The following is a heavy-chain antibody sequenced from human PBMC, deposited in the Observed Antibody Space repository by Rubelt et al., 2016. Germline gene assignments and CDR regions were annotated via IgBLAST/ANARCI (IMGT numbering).Heavy chain of an antibody. V-gene: IGHV1-2*06. J-gene: IGHJ6*02. D-gene: IGHD2-2*01. CDR1: GYTFTGYY. CDR3: ARIFVVVPAGYYGMDV. CDR2: INPNSGGK. Sequence: QVQLVQSGAEVKKPGASVKVSCKASGYTFTGYYMHWVRQAPGQGLEWMGRINPNSGGKNYAQKFQGRVTMTRDTSISTAYMELSRLRSDDTAVYYCARIFVVVPAGYYGMDVWGQGTTVTVSS.